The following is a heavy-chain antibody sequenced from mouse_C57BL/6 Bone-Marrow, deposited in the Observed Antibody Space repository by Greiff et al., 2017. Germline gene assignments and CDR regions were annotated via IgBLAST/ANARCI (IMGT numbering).Heavy chain of an antibody. J-gene: IGHJ2*01. Sequence: QVQLQQPGAELVKPGASVKLSCKASGYTFTSYGISWVKQRTGQGLEWIGEIYPRSGNTYYNEKFKGKATLTADKSSSTAYMELRSLTSEDSAVYFCAREAITTGVDYWGQGTTLTVSS. CDR2: IYPRSGNT. D-gene: IGHD1-1*01. V-gene: IGHV1-81*01. CDR3: AREAITTGVDY. CDR1: GYTFTSYG.